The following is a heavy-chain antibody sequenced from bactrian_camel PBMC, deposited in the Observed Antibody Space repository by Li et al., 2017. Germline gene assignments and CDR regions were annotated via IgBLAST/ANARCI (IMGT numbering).Heavy chain of an antibody. V-gene: IGHV3S53*01. Sequence: HVQLVESGGGSVQAGGSLRLSCVASGDIYSRDCMGWFRQAPGKEREEVASINSYGSTRYADSVKGRFTISRDNAKETLYLQMNSLKTEDTAVYYCALGSSDQSTMTARGQGTQVTVS. D-gene: IGHD2*01. CDR1: GDIYSRDC. J-gene: IGHJ4*01. CDR2: INSYGST.